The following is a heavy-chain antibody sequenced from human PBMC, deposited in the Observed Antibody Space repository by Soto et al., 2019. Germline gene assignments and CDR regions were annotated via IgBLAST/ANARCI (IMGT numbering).Heavy chain of an antibody. CDR2: ISYDGSNK. Sequence: GGSLRLSCAASGFTFSSYGMHWVRQAPGKGLEWVAVISYDGSNKYYADSVKGRFTISRDNSKNTLYLQMNSLRAEDTAVYYCASQTYYYDSSGHKTDYWGQGTLVTVSS. CDR3: ASQTYYYDSSGHKTDY. CDR1: GFTFSSYG. V-gene: IGHV3-30*03. J-gene: IGHJ4*02. D-gene: IGHD3-22*01.